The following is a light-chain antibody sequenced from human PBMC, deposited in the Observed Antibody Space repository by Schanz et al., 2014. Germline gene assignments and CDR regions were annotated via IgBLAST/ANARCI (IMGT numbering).Light chain of an antibody. V-gene: IGLV2-8*01. CDR1: SSDVGGYNY. CDR3: SSYAGSNNPVV. CDR2: EVS. J-gene: IGLJ2*01. Sequence: QSVLTQPPSASGSPGQSVTISCTGTSSDVGGYNYVSWYQQHPGKAPKLMIYEVSKRPSGVPDRFSGSKSGNTASLTVSGLQAEDEADYYCSSYAGSNNPVVFGGGTKLTV.